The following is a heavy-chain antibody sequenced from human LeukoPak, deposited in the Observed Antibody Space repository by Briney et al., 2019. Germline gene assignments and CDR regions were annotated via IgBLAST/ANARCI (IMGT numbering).Heavy chain of an antibody. D-gene: IGHD5-24*01. Sequence: SETLSLTCTVSGGSISSYFWSWIRQPPGKGLEWIGHIYYSGSTNYNPSLKSRVTISVDTSKSQFSLKLSSVTAADTAVYYCARDPRDGFFDYWGQGTLVTVSS. CDR1: GGSISSYF. CDR2: IYYSGST. J-gene: IGHJ4*02. CDR3: ARDPRDGFFDY. V-gene: IGHV4-59*01.